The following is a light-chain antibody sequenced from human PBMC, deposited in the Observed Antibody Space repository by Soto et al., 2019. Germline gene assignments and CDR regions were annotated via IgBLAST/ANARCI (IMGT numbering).Light chain of an antibody. CDR1: SGHSSYA. J-gene: IGLJ2*01. CDR3: QTWGTGIV. Sequence: QTVVTQSPSASASLGASVKLTCTLSSGHSSYAIAWHQQQPEKGPRYLMKLNSDGSHNKGDGIPDRFSGSSSGAERYLTISRLQSEDEADYYCQTWGTGIVFGGGTKLTVL. CDR2: LNSDGSH. V-gene: IGLV4-69*01.